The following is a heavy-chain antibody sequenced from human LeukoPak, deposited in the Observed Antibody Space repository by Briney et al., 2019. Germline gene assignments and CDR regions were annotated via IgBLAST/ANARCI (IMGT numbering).Heavy chain of an antibody. Sequence: GGSLRLSCAASGFTLSSYWMHWVRQAPGKGLEYVSAISENGGRTYYANSVKGRFTNSRDNSKNTLYLQMDSLRAEDMAVYYCAGGGGGGWAFDIWGQGTMVTVSS. CDR1: GFTLSSYW. V-gene: IGHV3-64*01. J-gene: IGHJ3*02. D-gene: IGHD3-16*01. CDR2: ISENGGRT. CDR3: AGGGGGGWAFDI.